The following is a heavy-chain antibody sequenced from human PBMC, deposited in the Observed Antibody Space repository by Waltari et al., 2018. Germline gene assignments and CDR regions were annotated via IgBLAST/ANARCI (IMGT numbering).Heavy chain of an antibody. CDR3: AGAEEGIAAAFDY. J-gene: IGHJ4*02. V-gene: IGHV4-4*02. CDR2: SYHGGST. Sequence: QVQLQESGPGLVKPSGTLSLTCAVSAGSLSSSNWWSWVRQPPRKGLEWIGESYHGGSTNYNPSLKRRVTISVDKSKNQFSLKLSSVTAADTAVYYCAGAEEGIAAAFDYWGQGTLVTVSS. CDR1: AGSLSSSNW. D-gene: IGHD6-13*01.